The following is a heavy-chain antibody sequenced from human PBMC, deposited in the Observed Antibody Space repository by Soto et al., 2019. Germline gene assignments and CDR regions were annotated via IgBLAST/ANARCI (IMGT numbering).Heavy chain of an antibody. Sequence: QITLREFGPTLVKPTQTLTLTCTFSGFSLRTSGVGVGWIRQPPGRALEWLALIYWNNDKRYSPSLMNRVTIAKDTSRNQVVLTMTNVDPVDTATYCCAHSARYYDTLTGYYFPLNFDYWGRGTLVTVSS. CDR2: IYWNNDK. CDR3: AHSARYYDTLTGYYFPLNFDY. V-gene: IGHV2-5*01. CDR1: GFSLRTSGVG. J-gene: IGHJ4*02. D-gene: IGHD3-9*01.